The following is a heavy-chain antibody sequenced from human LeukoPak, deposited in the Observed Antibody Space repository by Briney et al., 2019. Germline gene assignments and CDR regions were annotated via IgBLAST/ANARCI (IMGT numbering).Heavy chain of an antibody. CDR3: ARQRGYSYGYADY. Sequence: SQTLSLTCAVSGGSISSGGYSWSWMRQPPGKGLEWIGYIYYSGSTYYNPSLKSRVTISVDTSKNQFSLQLSSVTAADTAVYSCARQRGYSYGYADYWGQGTLVTVSS. D-gene: IGHD5-18*01. CDR1: GGSISSGGYS. J-gene: IGHJ4*02. V-gene: IGHV4-30-4*07. CDR2: IYYSGST.